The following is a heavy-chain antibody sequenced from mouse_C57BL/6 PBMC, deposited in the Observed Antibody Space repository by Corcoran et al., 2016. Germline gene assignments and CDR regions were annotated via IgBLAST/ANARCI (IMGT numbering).Heavy chain of an antibody. CDR2: IYPGDGDT. CDR3: AREVATTVQGAY. D-gene: IGHD1-1*01. J-gene: IGHJ3*01. Sequence: QVQLQQSGAELVKPGASVKISCKASGYAFSSYWMNWVKQRPGKGLEWIGQIYPGDGDTNYNGKFKGKATLTADKSSSTAYMQLSSLTSEDSAVYFCAREVATTVQGAYWCQGTLVTVSA. V-gene: IGHV1-80*01. CDR1: GYAFSSYW.